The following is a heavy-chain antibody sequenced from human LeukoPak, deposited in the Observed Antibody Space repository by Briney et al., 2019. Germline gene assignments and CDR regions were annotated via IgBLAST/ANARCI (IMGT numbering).Heavy chain of an antibody. V-gene: IGHV3-48*01. J-gene: IGHJ5*02. CDR3: ARDDGIYCSSTSCYP. D-gene: IGHD2-2*01. CDR1: GFTFSSYS. CDR2: ISSSSSTI. Sequence: PGGSLRLSCAASGFTFSSYSMNWVRQAPGKGLEWVSYISSSSSTIYYADSVKGRFTISRDNAKNSLYLQINSLRAEDTAVYYCARDDGIYCSSTSCYPWGQGTLVTVSS.